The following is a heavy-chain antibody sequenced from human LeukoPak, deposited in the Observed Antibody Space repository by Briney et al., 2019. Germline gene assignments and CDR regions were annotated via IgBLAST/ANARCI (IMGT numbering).Heavy chain of an antibody. J-gene: IGHJ6*02. CDR3: AREWRYNSGWYRDYYGMDV. Sequence: GGSLRLFCTASGFASAFTFSTYEMNWVRQAPGKGLEWLSHISGSGSTKYHADSVKGRFIVSRDNTKNSLYLQMNSLRAEDTAVYYCAREWRYNSGWYRDYYGMDVWGLGTTVTVSS. CDR1: GFASAFTFSTYE. V-gene: IGHV3-48*03. D-gene: IGHD6-19*01. CDR2: ISGSGSTK.